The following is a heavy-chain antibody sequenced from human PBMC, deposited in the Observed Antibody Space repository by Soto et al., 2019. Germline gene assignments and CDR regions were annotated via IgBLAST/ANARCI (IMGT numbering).Heavy chain of an antibody. Sequence: GGSLRLSCAASGFTFSGSAMHWVRQASGKGLEWVGRIRSKANSYATAYAASVKGRFTISRDDSKNTAYLQMNSLKTEETAVYYCTSLYGNDAFDIWGQGTMVTVSS. CDR3: TSLYGNDAFDI. CDR2: IRSKANSYAT. V-gene: IGHV3-73*01. D-gene: IGHD4-17*01. J-gene: IGHJ3*02. CDR1: GFTFSGSA.